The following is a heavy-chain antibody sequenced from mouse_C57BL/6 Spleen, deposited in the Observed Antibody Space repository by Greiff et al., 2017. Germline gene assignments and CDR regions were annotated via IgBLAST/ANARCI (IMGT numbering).Heavy chain of an antibody. D-gene: IGHD2-13*01. CDR2: INYDGSST. CDR3: ARDGDYVGAMDY. CDR1: GFTFSDYY. V-gene: IGHV5-16*01. Sequence: EVKLVESEGGLVQPGSSMKLSCTASGFTFSDYYMAWVRQVPEKGLEWVANINYDGSSTYYLDSLKSRFIISRDNAKNILYLQMSSLKSKDTATYYCARDGDYVGAMDYWGQGTSVTVSS. J-gene: IGHJ4*01.